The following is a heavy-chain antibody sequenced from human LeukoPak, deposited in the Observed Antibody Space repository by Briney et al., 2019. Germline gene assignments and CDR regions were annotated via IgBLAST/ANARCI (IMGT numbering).Heavy chain of an antibody. V-gene: IGHV4-59*01. J-gene: IGHJ4*02. CDR3: ARGGSYDSRGYYYS. CDR2: VYYSGGT. Sequence: SETLSLTCAVSGGSFNNYYWSWIRPPPAKGLEWMGYVYYSGGTTYTPSLKSRVTVSVDTSKNQFSLKLNSVTAAETAVYYCARGGSYDSRGYYYSWGQGTLVTVSS. CDR1: GGSFNNYY. D-gene: IGHD3-22*01.